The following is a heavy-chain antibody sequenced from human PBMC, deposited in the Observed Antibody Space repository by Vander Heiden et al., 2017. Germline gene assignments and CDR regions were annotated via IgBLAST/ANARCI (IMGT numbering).Heavy chain of an antibody. V-gene: IGHV4-39*01. J-gene: IGHJ4*02. CDR3: ATLTYYYDSSGYYYPIY. D-gene: IGHD3-22*01. Sequence: QLQLQESGPGLVTPSETLSLPCIVSGGSISGSGYYWGWIRQAPGKGLEWIGSINYSGSTKYSPSLKSRVTISVDTSKNQFALILSSVTAADTAVYYCATLTYYYDSSGYYYPIYWGQGALVTVSS. CDR2: INYSGST. CDR1: GGSISGSGYY.